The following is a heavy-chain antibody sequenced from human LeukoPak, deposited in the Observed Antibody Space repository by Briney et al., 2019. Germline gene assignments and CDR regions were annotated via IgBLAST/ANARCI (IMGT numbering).Heavy chain of an antibody. CDR1: GFIFSSYE. CDR3: ARSRLNYYGMDV. J-gene: IGHJ6*02. D-gene: IGHD2-8*01. Sequence: GGSLRLSCAASGFIFSSYEMNWVRQAPGKGLEWVSFISNNGDTITYVDSVKGRFTISRENAKNSLYLQMNSLRAGDTAVYYCARSRLNYYGMDVWGQGTTVTVSS. V-gene: IGHV3-48*03. CDR2: ISNNGDTI.